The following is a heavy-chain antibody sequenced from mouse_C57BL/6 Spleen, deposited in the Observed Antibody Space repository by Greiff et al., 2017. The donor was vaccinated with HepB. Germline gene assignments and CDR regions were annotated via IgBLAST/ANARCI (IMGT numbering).Heavy chain of an antibody. CDR2: IDPENGDT. V-gene: IGHV14-4*01. D-gene: IGHD1-1*01. J-gene: IGHJ2*01. Sequence: VQLKQSGAELVRPGASVKLSCTASGFNIKDDYIHWVKQRPEQGLEWIGWIDPENGDTEYAPKFQGKATITADTSSNTAYLQLSSLTSEDTAVYYCTKASITTVVAPFDYWGQGTTLTVSS. CDR1: GFNIKDDY. CDR3: TKASITTVVAPFDY.